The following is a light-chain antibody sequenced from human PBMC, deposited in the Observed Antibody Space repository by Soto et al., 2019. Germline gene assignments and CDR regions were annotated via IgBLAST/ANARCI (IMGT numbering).Light chain of an antibody. CDR2: DDN. Sequence: QSVLTQPPSVSAAPGQKVTISCSGSSSNIGGNSVSWYQQLPGTAPKLLIYDDNKRPSGIPDRFSGSKSGTSATLGITGFQTGDEADYYCGSWDSSVSAYVFGTGTKGTLL. CDR3: GSWDSSVSAYV. V-gene: IGLV1-51*01. J-gene: IGLJ1*01. CDR1: SSNIGGNS.